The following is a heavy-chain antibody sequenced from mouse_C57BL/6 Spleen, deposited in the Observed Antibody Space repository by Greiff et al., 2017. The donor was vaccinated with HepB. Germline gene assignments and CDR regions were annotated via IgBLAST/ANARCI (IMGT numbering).Heavy chain of an antibody. Sequence: QVQLQQPGAELVKPGASVKLSCKASGYTFTSYWMQWVKQRPGQGLEWIGEIDPSDSYTNYNQKFKGKATLTVDKSSSTAYMQLSSLTSEDSAVYYCAMGDWFYWGQGTTLTVSS. CDR3: AMGDWFY. V-gene: IGHV1-50*01. CDR2: IDPSDSYT. J-gene: IGHJ2*01. CDR1: GYTFTSYW. D-gene: IGHD2-2*01.